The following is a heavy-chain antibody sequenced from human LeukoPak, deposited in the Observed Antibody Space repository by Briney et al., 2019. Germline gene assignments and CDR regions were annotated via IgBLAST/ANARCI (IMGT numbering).Heavy chain of an antibody. Sequence: GGSLRLSCAASRFTFSSYAMSWVRQAPGKGLEWVSGISGSGGSTYYADSVKGRFTISRDNSKNTLYLQMNSLRAEDTAVYYCAKAVVGYYFDYWGQGTLVTVSS. J-gene: IGHJ4*02. D-gene: IGHD2-15*01. V-gene: IGHV3-23*01. CDR1: RFTFSSYA. CDR2: ISGSGGST. CDR3: AKAVVGYYFDY.